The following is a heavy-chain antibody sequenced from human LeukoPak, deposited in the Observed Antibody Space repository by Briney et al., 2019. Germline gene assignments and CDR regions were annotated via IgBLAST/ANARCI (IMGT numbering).Heavy chain of an antibody. CDR2: IYYSGST. J-gene: IGHJ4*02. V-gene: IGHV4-39*07. CDR1: GGSISSSSYY. D-gene: IGHD6-19*01. CDR3: ARVRDGGWHRRGLDY. Sequence: PSETLSLTCTVSGGSISSSSYYWGWIRQPPGKGLEWIGSIYYSGSTYYNPSLKSRVTISVDTSKNQFSLKLSSVTAADTAVYYCARVRDGGWHRRGLDYWGQGTLVTVSS.